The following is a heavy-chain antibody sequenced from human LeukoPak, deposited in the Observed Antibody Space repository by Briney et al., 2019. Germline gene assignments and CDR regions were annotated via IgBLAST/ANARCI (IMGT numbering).Heavy chain of an antibody. Sequence: PGGSLRLSCAASGFTFSTYGMSWVRQAPGRGLEWVSGVSGSSGAGSTYYAGSVRGRFTISRDNSTSSLYLQMNSLRADDPAVYYFWKDPFVAEPPGIYRMDVWGQGTTVTASS. V-gene: IGHV3-23*01. CDR2: VSGSSGAGST. CDR1: GFTFSTYG. D-gene: IGHD1-26*01. CDR3: WKDPFVAEPPGIYRMDV. J-gene: IGHJ6*02.